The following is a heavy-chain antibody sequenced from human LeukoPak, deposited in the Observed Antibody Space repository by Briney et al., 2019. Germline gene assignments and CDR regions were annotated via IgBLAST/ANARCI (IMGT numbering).Heavy chain of an antibody. V-gene: IGHV3-11*04. Sequence: PGGSLRLSCAASGFTFSDYYMSWIRQAPGKGLEWVSYISSSGSTIYYADSVKGRFTISRDNAKNSLYLQMNSLRAEDTAVYYCARARWTSTVTTYYLDFWGQGTLVAVSS. D-gene: IGHD4-17*01. CDR1: GFTFSDYY. J-gene: IGHJ4*02. CDR3: ARARWTSTVTTYYLDF. CDR2: ISSSGSTI.